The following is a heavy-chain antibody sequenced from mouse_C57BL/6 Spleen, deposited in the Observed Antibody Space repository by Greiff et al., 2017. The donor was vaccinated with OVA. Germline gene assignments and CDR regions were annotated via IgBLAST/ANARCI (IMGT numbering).Heavy chain of an antibody. V-gene: IGHV1-26*01. CDR1: GYTFTDYY. J-gene: IGHJ3*01. Sequence: EVKLQQSGPELVKPGASVKISCKASGYTFTDYYMNWVKQSHGKSLEWIGDINPNNGGTSYNQKFKGKATLTVDKSSSTAYMELRSLTSEDSAVYYCARGYDYDGFAYWGQGTLVTVSA. CDR2: INPNNGGT. CDR3: ARGYDYDGFAY. D-gene: IGHD2-4*01.